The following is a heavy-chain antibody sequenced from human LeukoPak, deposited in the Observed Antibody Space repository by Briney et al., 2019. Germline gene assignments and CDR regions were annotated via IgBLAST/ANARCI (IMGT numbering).Heavy chain of an antibody. Sequence: ASVKVSCKASGYTFTGYYMHWVRQAPGQGLEWMGWINPNSGGTNYAQKFQGRVTMTRDTSISTAYMELSRLRSDDTAVYYCARVHSSGYSNAFDIWGQGTMVTVSS. D-gene: IGHD3-22*01. V-gene: IGHV1-2*02. CDR1: GYTFTGYY. J-gene: IGHJ3*02. CDR3: ARVHSSGYSNAFDI. CDR2: INPNSGGT.